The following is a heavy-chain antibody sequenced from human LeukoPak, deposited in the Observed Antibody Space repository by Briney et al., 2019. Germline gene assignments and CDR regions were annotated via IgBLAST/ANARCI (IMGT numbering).Heavy chain of an antibody. CDR1: GFIFSNYG. Sequence: GGSLRLSCAASGFIFSNYGMNWVRQAPGKGLEWVAAISASGSATSYADSVRGRFTISRDNSKSTTYLQMNSLRAEDTAVFYCAKDLYLRDFWSGYLDYWGQGIPVTVSS. CDR3: AKDLYLRDFWSGYLDY. V-gene: IGHV3-23*01. CDR2: ISASGSAT. J-gene: IGHJ4*02. D-gene: IGHD3-3*01.